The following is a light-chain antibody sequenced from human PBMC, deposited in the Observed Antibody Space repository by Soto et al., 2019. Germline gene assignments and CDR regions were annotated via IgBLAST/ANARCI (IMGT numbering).Light chain of an antibody. J-gene: IGKJ2*01. V-gene: IGKV3-20*01. CDR2: CAS. CDR1: QSVSSSSS. Sequence: EIGLTQSPATLSSSPGERATLSCRASQSVSSSSSLAWYQQKPGQAPRLLIYCASSSATGIPDRFSGSGSATDFTLTISTLEPEAVAVYYCRQYGSSPSYTFSHGTKLEIK. CDR3: RQYGSSPSYT.